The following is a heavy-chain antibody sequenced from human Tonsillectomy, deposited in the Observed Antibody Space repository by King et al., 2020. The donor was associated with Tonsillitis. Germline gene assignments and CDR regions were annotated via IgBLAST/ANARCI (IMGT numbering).Heavy chain of an antibody. CDR3: AKCLSGGTSYS. V-gene: IGHV4-30-4*07. CDR1: GDSLNTGTYS. CDR2: VHFNGNT. J-gene: IGHJ4*02. Sequence: QLQESGPGVVRPSQTLSLTCDVSGDSLNTGTYSWTWIRQAPEKGLEWIGYVHFNGNTKYNPSLKSRLSISIDTSRNQFSLKLTSVTAADTAVYYCAKCLSGGTSYSWGRGPLATAPS. D-gene: IGHD2-15*01.